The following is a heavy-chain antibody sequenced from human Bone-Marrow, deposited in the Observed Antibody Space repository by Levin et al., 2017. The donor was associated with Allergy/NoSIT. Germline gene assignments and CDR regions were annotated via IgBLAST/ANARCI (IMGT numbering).Heavy chain of an antibody. Sequence: VASVKVSCKASGYTFTTYHMHWVRQAPGQGLEWLGIINTNDGSTSYAPSVQGRISIARDTSTSTVYMELSSLRSEDTAVYYCARAWALEGTSYGSGTSVSYHFYGMDVWGQGTTVTVSS. CDR1: GYTFTTYH. D-gene: IGHD3-10*01. J-gene: IGHJ6*02. V-gene: IGHV1-46*01. CDR2: INTNDGST. CDR3: ARAWALEGTSYGSGTSVSYHFYGMDV.